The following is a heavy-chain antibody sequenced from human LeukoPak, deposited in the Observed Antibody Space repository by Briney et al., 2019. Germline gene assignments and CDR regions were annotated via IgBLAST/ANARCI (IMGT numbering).Heavy chain of an antibody. CDR3: ARRGAQGALGPYYFDY. CDR1: GYTFTSYA. V-gene: IGHV1-3*01. D-gene: IGHD1-26*01. Sequence: GASVTVSCKASGYTFTSYAMHWVRQAPGQRLEWMGWINAGNGNTKYSQKFQGRVTITRDTSASTAYMELSSLRSEDTAVYYCARRGAQGALGPYYFDYWGQGTLVTVSS. J-gene: IGHJ4*02. CDR2: INAGNGNT.